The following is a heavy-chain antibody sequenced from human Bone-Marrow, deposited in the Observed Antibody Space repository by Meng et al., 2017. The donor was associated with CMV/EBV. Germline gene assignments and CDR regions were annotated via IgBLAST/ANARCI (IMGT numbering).Heavy chain of an antibody. CDR3: AKEPVNY. V-gene: IGHV3-7*01. CDR2: IKQDGSEK. J-gene: IGHJ4*02. D-gene: IGHD4-11*01. Sequence: GESLKISCAASGFTFSSYWMSWVRQAPGKGLEWVANIKQDGSEKYYVDSVKGRFTISRDNAKNTLYLQMNSLRAEDTAVYYCAKEPVNYWGQGTLVTVSS. CDR1: GFTFSSYW.